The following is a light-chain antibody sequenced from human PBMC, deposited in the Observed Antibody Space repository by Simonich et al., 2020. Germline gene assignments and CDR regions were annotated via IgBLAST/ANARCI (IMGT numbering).Light chain of an antibody. Sequence: EIVLPQSPATLSLSPGERATLSCRASQSVSSYLAWSQQNPGQAPRLLIYDASNRATGIPARFSGSWSGTEYTLTISSMQSEDFAVYYCQQYNNWPLTFGPGTKVDIK. V-gene: IGKV3-11*01. CDR2: DAS. CDR3: QQYNNWPLT. J-gene: IGKJ3*01. CDR1: QSVSSY.